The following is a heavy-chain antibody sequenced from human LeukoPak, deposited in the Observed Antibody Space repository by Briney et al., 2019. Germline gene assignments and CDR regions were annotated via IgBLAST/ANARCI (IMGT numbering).Heavy chain of an antibody. Sequence: GGSLRLSCAASGFTFSSYWMSWVRQAPGKGLKWVANIKQDGSEKYYVDSVKGRFTISRDNAKNSLFLQMNSLRAEDTAVYYCARDVYCSSTNCYNVWGKGTTVTVSS. CDR1: GFTFSSYW. V-gene: IGHV3-7*01. D-gene: IGHD2-2*02. J-gene: IGHJ6*04. CDR3: ARDVYCSSTNCYNV. CDR2: IKQDGSEK.